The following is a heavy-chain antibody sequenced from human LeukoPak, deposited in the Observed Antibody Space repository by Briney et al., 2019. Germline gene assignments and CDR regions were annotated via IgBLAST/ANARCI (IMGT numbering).Heavy chain of an antibody. J-gene: IGHJ4*02. Sequence: PGGSLRLSCAASGFTFGSYEMNWVRQAPGRGLEWVSYISGSGVTMYYADSVKGRFTISRDDAKNSLYLQMNSLRAEDTAVYYCAREDIRLDYFDYWGQGTLVTVSS. CDR2: ISGSGVTM. D-gene: IGHD6-19*01. V-gene: IGHV3-48*03. CDR1: GFTFGSYE. CDR3: AREDIRLDYFDY.